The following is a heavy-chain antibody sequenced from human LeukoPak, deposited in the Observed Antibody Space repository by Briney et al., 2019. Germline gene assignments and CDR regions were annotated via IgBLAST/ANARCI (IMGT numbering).Heavy chain of an antibody. Sequence: SSETQSLTCTVSGGSISSDYWSWIRQPPGKGLEWIGYISYSGSTNYNPSLKSRVTISVDTSKNQFSLKLSSVTAADTAVYYCAREAVSGWYDYFDYWGQGTLVTVSS. J-gene: IGHJ4*02. D-gene: IGHD6-19*01. CDR1: GGSISSDY. V-gene: IGHV4-59*01. CDR2: ISYSGST. CDR3: AREAVSGWYDYFDY.